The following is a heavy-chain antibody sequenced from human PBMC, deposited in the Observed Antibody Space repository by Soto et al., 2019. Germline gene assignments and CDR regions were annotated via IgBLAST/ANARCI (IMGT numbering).Heavy chain of an antibody. CDR3: ARRRGYYGSGKPNFFDI. Sequence: ETLSLTCAVYGGSFSGYYWSWIRQPPGKGLEWIGEINHSGSTNYNPSLKSRVTISVDTSKNQFSLKLSSVTAADTAVYYCARRRGYYGSGKPNFFDIWGQGTMVTVPS. J-gene: IGHJ3*02. CDR2: INHSGST. D-gene: IGHD3-10*01. V-gene: IGHV4-34*01. CDR1: GGSFSGYY.